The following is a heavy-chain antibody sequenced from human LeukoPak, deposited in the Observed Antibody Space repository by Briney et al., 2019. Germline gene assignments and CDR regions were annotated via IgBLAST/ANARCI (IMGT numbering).Heavy chain of an antibody. D-gene: IGHD3-10*01. J-gene: IGHJ5*02. CDR2: IYYSGST. CDR1: GGSISSYY. Sequence: SETLSLTCTVSGGSISSYYWSWIRQPPGKGLEWIGYIYYSGSTNYNPTLKSRVTISVDTSKNQFSLKLSSVTAADTAVYYCARTGGSGGYYSLAGSWNWFDPWGQGTLVTVSS. CDR3: ARTGGSGGYYSLAGSWNWFDP. V-gene: IGHV4-59*08.